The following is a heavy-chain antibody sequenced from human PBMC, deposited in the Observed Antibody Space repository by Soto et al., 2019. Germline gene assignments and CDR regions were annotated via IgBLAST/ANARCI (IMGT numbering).Heavy chain of an antibody. Sequence: EAQLVESGGALVQPGGSLRLSCAASGFTFSNYYMSWFRQAPGKGLQWVASINQDGSEKYSVDSVKGRFTISRDNGKNSVYLQMSSLRVEDTAVYYCARYVGEIWGHGTKVTVSS. CDR3: ARYVGEI. CDR2: INQDGSEK. CDR1: GFTFSNYY. V-gene: IGHV3-7*03. J-gene: IGHJ3*02. D-gene: IGHD2-15*01.